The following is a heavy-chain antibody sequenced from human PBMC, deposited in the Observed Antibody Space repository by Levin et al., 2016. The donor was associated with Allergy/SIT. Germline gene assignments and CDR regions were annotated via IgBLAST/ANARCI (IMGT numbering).Heavy chain of an antibody. D-gene: IGHD3-10*01. CDR3: RLWFGELLSTGEDAFDI. J-gene: IGHJ3*02. CDR2: IYYSGST. Sequence: WIRQPPGKGLEWIGSIYYSGSTYYNPSLKSRVTISVDTSKNQFSLKLSSVTAADTAVYYGRLWFGELLSTGEDAFDIWGQGTMVTVSS. V-gene: IGHV4-39*01.